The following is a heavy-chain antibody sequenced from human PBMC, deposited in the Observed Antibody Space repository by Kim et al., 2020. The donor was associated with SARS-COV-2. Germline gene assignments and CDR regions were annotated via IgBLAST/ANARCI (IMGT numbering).Heavy chain of an antibody. Sequence: SETLSLTCTVSGGSISSGGYYWSWIRQHPGKGLEWIGYIYYSGSTYYNPSLKSRVTISVDTSKNQFSLKLSSVTAADTAVYYCARDHVVVVPAAIRDYYYYYGMDVWGQGTTVTVSS. CDR1: GGSISSGGYY. CDR3: ARDHVVVVPAAIRDYYYYYGMDV. J-gene: IGHJ6*02. CDR2: IYYSGST. D-gene: IGHD2-2*02. V-gene: IGHV4-31*03.